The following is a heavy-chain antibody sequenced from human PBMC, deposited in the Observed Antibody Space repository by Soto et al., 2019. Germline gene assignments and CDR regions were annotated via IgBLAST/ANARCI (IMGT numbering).Heavy chain of an antibody. CDR2: IWYDGSNK. CDR3: AREGPSNAWHFSDY. D-gene: IGHD3-3*02. CDR1: GFTFSSYW. V-gene: IGHV3-33*08. Sequence: GGSLRLSCAASGFTFSSYWMSWVRQAPGKGLEWVALIWYDGSNKYYADSVKGRFTISRDNSKNTLYLQMDSLRVEDTAVYYCAREGPSNAWHFSDYWGQGTPVTVSS. J-gene: IGHJ4*02.